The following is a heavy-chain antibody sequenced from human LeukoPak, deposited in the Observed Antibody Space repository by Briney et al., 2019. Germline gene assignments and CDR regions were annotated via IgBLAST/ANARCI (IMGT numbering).Heavy chain of an antibody. CDR3: ASSQSPKGFDI. Sequence: SVKVSCKASVGNFNSYAVSWVRQAPGQGLEWMGAIIPILRSANYAQKFQGRVTITTDESTRTAYMELSSLRSEDTAVYYCASSQSPKGFDIWGQGTMVTVSS. J-gene: IGHJ3*02. CDR2: IIPILRSA. CDR1: VGNFNSYA. V-gene: IGHV1-69*05.